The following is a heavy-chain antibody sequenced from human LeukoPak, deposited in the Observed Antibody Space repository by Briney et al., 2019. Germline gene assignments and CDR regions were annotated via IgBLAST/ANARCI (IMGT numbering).Heavy chain of an antibody. D-gene: IGHD2-2*01. Sequence: PGGSLRLSCAASGFTFSSYAMHWVRQAPGEGLEWVAVISYDGSNKYYADSVKGRFTISRDNSKNTLYLQMNSLRAEDTAVYYCARDWGYCSSTSCYSDFDYWGQGTLVTVSS. CDR1: GFTFSSYA. J-gene: IGHJ4*02. CDR3: ARDWGYCSSTSCYSDFDY. CDR2: ISYDGSNK. V-gene: IGHV3-30-3*01.